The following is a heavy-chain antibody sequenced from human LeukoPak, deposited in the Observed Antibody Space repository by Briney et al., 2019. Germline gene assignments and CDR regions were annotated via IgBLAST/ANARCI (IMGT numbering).Heavy chain of an antibody. J-gene: IGHJ6*03. V-gene: IGHV1-46*01. D-gene: IGHD5-18*01. Sequence: ASVKVSCKASGYSFTNYYMHWVRQAPGQGLEWMGIINPSGGSTSYAQKFQGRVTMTRDMSTSTVYMELSSLRSEDTAVYYCARAGYSYGYEGYYYYYMDVWGKGTTVTVSS. CDR2: INPSGGST. CDR1: GYSFTNYY. CDR3: ARAGYSYGYEGYYYYYMDV.